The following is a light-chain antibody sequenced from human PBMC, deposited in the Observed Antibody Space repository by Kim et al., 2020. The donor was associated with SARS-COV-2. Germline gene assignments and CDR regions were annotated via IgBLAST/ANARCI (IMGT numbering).Light chain of an antibody. CDR1: MDISNY. V-gene: IGKV1-16*02. CDR3: QQYDNYPYT. CDR2: AAS. Sequence: YASVGASVTITCRACMDISNYLAWFQQKPGQATKPLIYAASRLQSGVPSKFSGSGSGTDFTLTIYNLQPEDWATYYCQQYDNYPYTFGQGTKLEI. J-gene: IGKJ2*01.